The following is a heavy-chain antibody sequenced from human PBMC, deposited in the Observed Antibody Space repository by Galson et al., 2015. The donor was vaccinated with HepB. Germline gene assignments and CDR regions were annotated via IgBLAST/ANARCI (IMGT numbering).Heavy chain of an antibody. CDR3: SRGAYNWNWSYYYGMDV. V-gene: IGHV3-13*01. CDR2: ITTSGDE. CDR1: GFRVGSHD. J-gene: IGHJ6*02. Sequence: SMRLSCAVLGFRVGSHDMHWARRVPGKGLEWVATITTSGDEHYAQSGGGRFTLSRDIGINSVYLQIHNAQVADSGVYHCSRGAYNWNWSYYYGMDVWGRGTTVTVSS. D-gene: IGHD1-7*01.